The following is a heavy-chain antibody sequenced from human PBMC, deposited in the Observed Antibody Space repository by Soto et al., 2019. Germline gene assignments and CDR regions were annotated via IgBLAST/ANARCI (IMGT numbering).Heavy chain of an antibody. J-gene: IGHJ4*02. CDR3: ARASDYDFWSGYRDYYFDY. CDR2: ISSSSSYT. D-gene: IGHD3-3*01. CDR1: GFTFSDYY. Sequence: QVQLVESGGGLVQPGGSLRLSCAASGFTFSDYYMSWIRQAPGKGLEWVSYISSSSSYTNYADSVKGRFTISRDNAKNSLYLQMNSLRAEDTAVYYCARASDYDFWSGYRDYYFDYWGQGTLVTVSS. V-gene: IGHV3-11*06.